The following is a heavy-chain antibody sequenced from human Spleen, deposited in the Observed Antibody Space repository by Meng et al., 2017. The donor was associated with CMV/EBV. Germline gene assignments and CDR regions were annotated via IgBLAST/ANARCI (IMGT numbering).Heavy chain of an antibody. J-gene: IGHJ4*02. CDR3: ARHLRGYSWPKSD. V-gene: IGHV4-39*01. CDR2: FFHSGDT. CDR1: DVSISNTSFF. Sequence: GSLRLSCTVSDVSISNTSFFWGWIRQPPGKGLEWIGSFFHSGDTYSNPSPRSRVAMSVDTSKNQFSLRLNSVTATDTAVYYCARHLRGYSWPKSDWGQGTLVTVSS. D-gene: IGHD1-26*01.